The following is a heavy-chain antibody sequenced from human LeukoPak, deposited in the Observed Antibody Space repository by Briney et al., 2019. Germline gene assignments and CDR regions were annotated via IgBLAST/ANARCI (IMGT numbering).Heavy chain of an antibody. CDR3: ARAATVTTRLGWFDP. CDR2: ISAYNGNT. CDR1: GYTFTSYG. V-gene: IGHV1-18*01. J-gene: IGHJ5*02. D-gene: IGHD4-17*01. Sequence: GASVKVSCKASGYTFTSYGISWVRQAPGQGLEWMGWISAYNGNTNYAQKLQGRVTMTTDTSTSTAYMELRSLRSDDTAVYYCARAATVTTRLGWFDPWGQGTLVTVSS.